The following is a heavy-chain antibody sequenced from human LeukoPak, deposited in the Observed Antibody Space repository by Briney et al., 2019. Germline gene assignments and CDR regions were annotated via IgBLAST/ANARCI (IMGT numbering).Heavy chain of an antibody. CDR1: GFTFSSYA. V-gene: IGHV3-23*01. J-gene: IGHJ4*02. CDR2: ISGSGGST. D-gene: IGHD3-22*01. CDR3: AKGTYYYDSSGYYPLPFDY. Sequence: GGSLRLSCAASGFTFSSYAMSWVRQAPGKGLEWVSAISGSGGSTYYADSVKGRFTISRDNSKNTLYLQMNSLRAEDTAAYYCAKGTYYYDSSGYYPLPFDYWGQGTLVTVSS.